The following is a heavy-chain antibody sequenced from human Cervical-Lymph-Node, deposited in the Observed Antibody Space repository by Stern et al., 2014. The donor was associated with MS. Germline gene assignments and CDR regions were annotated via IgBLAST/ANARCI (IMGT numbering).Heavy chain of an antibody. CDR3: ARDASSHYYDSGSSFDY. CDR1: GGSISGYY. D-gene: IGHD3-10*01. V-gene: IGHV4-59*13. J-gene: IGHJ4*02. CDR2: VFFSGTT. Sequence: QVQLQESGPGLVKPSETLSLTCNVSGGSISGYYWTWIRQSPGRGLEWLGDVFFSGTTKYNPSLKSRVAISVDTFKNQFSLKLKSVTAADTAVYYCARDASSHYYDSGSSFDYWGQGTLVTVSS.